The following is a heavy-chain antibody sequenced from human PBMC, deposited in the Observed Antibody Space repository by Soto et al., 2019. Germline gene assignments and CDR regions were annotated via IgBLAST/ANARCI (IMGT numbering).Heavy chain of an antibody. J-gene: IGHJ6*02. CDR3: ARVRGDIVVVPAATPYYYYGMDV. CDR2: ISAYNGNT. CDR1: GYTFTSYG. V-gene: IGHV1-18*01. Sequence: QVQLVQSGAEVKKPGASVKVSCKASGYTFTSYGISWVRQAPGQGLEWMGWISAYNGNTNYAQKVHGRVTMTPDTSTSTAYMELRSLRSDATAVYYCARVRGDIVVVPAATPYYYYGMDVWGQGTTVTVSS. D-gene: IGHD2-2*01.